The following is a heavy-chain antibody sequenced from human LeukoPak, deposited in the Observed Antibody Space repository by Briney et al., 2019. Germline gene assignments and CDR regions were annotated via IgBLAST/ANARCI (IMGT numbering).Heavy chain of an antibody. J-gene: IGHJ4*02. D-gene: IGHD2-15*01. CDR1: GGSIGADY. CDR2: IYTTGST. Sequence: SETLSLSCTVSGGSIGADYWSWIRQPAGKGLEWIGRIYTTGSTNYNPSLMSRITMSVDTSKNQFSLKLSSVTAADTAVYYCARHCRYGGLDYWGQGAPVTVSS. V-gene: IGHV4-4*07. CDR3: ARHCRYGGLDY.